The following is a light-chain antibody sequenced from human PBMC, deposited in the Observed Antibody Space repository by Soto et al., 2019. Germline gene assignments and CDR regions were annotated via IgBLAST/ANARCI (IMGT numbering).Light chain of an antibody. J-gene: IGLJ2*01. CDR1: SSDVGAYDY. CDR3: SSHTTSRTLV. CDR2: EVS. Sequence: QSALSQPASMFGSPGQSITISCTGTSSDVGAYDYVSWYQQHPGKAPKLIIYEVSDRPSGISNRFSGSKSGNTASLTISGLQADDDGFYYCSSHTTSRTLVFGGGTKVTVL. V-gene: IGLV2-14*01.